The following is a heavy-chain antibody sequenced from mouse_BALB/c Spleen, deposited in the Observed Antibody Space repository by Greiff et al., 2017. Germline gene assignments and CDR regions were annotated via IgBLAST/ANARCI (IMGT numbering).Heavy chain of an antibody. CDR1: GFNIKDTY. CDR3: ARCYYGSSYDFDY. D-gene: IGHD1-1*01. V-gene: IGHV14-3*02. Sequence: VQLKESGAELVKPGASVKLSCTASGFNIKDTYMHWVKQRPEQGLEWIGRIDPANGNTKYDPKFQGKATITADTSSNTAYLQLSSLTSEDTAVYYCARCYYGSSYDFDYWGQGTTLTVSS. CDR2: IDPANGNT. J-gene: IGHJ2*01.